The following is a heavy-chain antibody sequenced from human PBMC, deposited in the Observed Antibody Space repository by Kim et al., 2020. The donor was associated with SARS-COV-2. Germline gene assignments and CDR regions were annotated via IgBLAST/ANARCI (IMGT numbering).Heavy chain of an antibody. CDR2: IYYSGST. D-gene: IGHD6-13*01. CDR1: GGSISSGGYY. CDR3: ARVGAHSSSWLDY. V-gene: IGHV4-31*03. J-gene: IGHJ4*02. Sequence: SETLSLTCTVSGGSISSGGYYWSWIRQHPGKGLEWIGYIYYSGSTYYNPSLKSRVTISVDTSKNQFSLKLSSVTAADTAVYYCARVGAHSSSWLDYWGQGTLVTVSS.